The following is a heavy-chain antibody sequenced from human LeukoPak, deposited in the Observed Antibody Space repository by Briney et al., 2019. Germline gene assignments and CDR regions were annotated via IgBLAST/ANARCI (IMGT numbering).Heavy chain of an antibody. CDR1: GFTFSSYW. CDR2: IKQDGSEK. Sequence: PAGSLRLSCAASGFTFSSYWMSWVRQAPGKGLEWVANIKQDGSEKYYVDSVKGRFTISRDNANNSLYLQMNSLRAEDTAVYYCARVNYYYYYMDVWGKGTTVTVSS. CDR3: ARVNYYYYYMDV. V-gene: IGHV3-7*01. J-gene: IGHJ6*03.